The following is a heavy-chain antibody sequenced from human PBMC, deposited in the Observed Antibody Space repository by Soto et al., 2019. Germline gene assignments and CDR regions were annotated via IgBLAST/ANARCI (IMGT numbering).Heavy chain of an antibody. CDR1: GDSLSSRGYY. D-gene: IGHD2-15*01. Sequence: TSETLSLTCTVSGDSLSSRGYYWSWIRQHPGKGLEWIGYIYYSGSTYYNPSLKSRVTILVDTSKNQFSLKLSSVTAADTAVYYCARVVCSGGSCYSAYYYYGMDVWGQGTTVTVSS. V-gene: IGHV4-31*03. CDR3: ARVVCSGGSCYSAYYYYGMDV. CDR2: IYYSGST. J-gene: IGHJ6*02.